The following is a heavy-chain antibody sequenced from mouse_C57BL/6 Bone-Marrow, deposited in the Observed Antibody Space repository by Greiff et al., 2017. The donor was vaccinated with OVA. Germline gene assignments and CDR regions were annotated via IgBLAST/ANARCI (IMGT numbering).Heavy chain of an antibody. V-gene: IGHV5-9-1*02. Sequence: EVKLMESGEGLVKPGGSLKLSCAASGFTFSSYAMSWVRQTPEKRLEWVAYISSGGDYIYYADTVKGRFTISRDNARNTLYLQMSSLKSEDTAMYYGTRGGYGSREDYWGQGTSVTVSS. CDR3: TRGGYGSREDY. CDR2: ISSGGDYI. J-gene: IGHJ4*01. D-gene: IGHD1-1*01. CDR1: GFTFSSYA.